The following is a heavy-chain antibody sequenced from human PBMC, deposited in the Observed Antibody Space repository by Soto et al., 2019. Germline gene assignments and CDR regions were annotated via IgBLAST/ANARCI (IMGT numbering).Heavy chain of an antibody. CDR3: ARDLGASPFDY. Sequence: PSETLSLTCTGSGGSISSYYWSWIRQPPGKGLEWIGYIYYSGSTNYXPXXXXXXXXXXXTSXXQFSLKLSSVTAADTAVYYCARDLGASPFDYWGQGTLVTVSS. J-gene: IGHJ4*02. V-gene: IGHV4-59*01. D-gene: IGHD1-26*01. CDR1: GGSISSYY. CDR2: IYYSGST.